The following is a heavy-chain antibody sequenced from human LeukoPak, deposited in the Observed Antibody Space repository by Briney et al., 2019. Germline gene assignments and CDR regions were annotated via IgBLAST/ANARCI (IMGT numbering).Heavy chain of an antibody. D-gene: IGHD2/OR15-2a*01. CDR3: ARNIADYYYYYYMDV. J-gene: IGHJ6*03. CDR1: GGSISSYY. CDR2: IYYCGST. V-gene: IGHV4-59*01. Sequence: SETLSLTCTVSGGSISSYYWSWIRQPPGKGLEWIGYIYYCGSTNYNPSLKSRVTISVDTSKNQFSLKLSSVTAADTAVYYCARNIADYYYYYYMDVWGKGTTVTVSS.